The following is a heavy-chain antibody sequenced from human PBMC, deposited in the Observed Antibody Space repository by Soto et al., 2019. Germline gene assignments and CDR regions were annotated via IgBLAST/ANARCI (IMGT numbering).Heavy chain of an antibody. CDR3: ATSGLAANLDY. V-gene: IGHV3-53*02. D-gene: IGHD2-15*01. CDR1: GFTVSSNY. Sequence: EVQLVETGGGLIQPGGSLRLSCAASGFTVSSNYMSWVRQAPGKGLEWVSVIYSGVSTYYADSVKGRFTISRDNSKNTLYLQMNSLRAEDTAVYYCATSGLAANLDYWGQGTLVTVSS. J-gene: IGHJ4*02. CDR2: IYSGVST.